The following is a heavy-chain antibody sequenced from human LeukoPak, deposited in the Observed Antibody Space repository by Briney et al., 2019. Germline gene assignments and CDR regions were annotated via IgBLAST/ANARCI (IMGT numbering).Heavy chain of an antibody. V-gene: IGHV3-23*01. CDR1: GFTFSDYY. CDR3: AKDYSDSSAYQFDY. D-gene: IGHD3-22*01. Sequence: GGSLRLSCAASGFTFSDYYMSWIRQAPGKGLEWVSLISGSAGSTHSADSVKGRFTISRDNSKNMLYLQMNSLRAEDTAVYYCAKDYSDSSAYQFDYWGQGTLVTVSS. J-gene: IGHJ4*02. CDR2: ISGSAGST.